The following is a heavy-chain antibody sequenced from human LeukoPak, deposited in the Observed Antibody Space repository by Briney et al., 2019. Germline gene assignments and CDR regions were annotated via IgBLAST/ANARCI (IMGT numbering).Heavy chain of an antibody. CDR2: LSDSGVYT. V-gene: IGHV3-23*01. CDR3: AKEGYSRGYYSYYYMDV. CDR1: GFTFSNYA. J-gene: IGHJ6*03. D-gene: IGHD6-13*01. Sequence: GGSLRLSCAASGFTFSNYAMTWVRQAPGKGLEWVSILSDSGVYTYYADSVKGRFTISRDNSKNTLYVQMNSLRAEDTAVYYCAKEGYSRGYYSYYYMDVWGKGTTVTVSS.